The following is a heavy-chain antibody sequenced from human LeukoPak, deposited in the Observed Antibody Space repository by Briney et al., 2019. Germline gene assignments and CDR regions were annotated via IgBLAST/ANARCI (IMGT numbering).Heavy chain of an antibody. J-gene: IGHJ4*02. CDR3: AKVVRWLDPDFDY. CDR1: GFTVSSNY. D-gene: IGHD6-19*01. Sequence: GGSLGLSCVASGFTVSSNYMSWVRQAPGKGLEWVSVIYRGGSTNYADSVKGRFTISRDNSMNTLYLQMNSMRAEDTAVYYCAKVVRWLDPDFDYWGQGTLVTVSS. V-gene: IGHV3-66*01. CDR2: IYRGGST.